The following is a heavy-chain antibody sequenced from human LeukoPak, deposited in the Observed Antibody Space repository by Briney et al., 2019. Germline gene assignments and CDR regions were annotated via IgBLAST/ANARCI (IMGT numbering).Heavy chain of an antibody. J-gene: IGHJ6*03. CDR3: AKMEGQRLYDYCMDV. CDR2: MSGSGYYT. Sequence: GGSLRLSCAASGFAFSNFAMSWVRQAPGKGLEWVSAMSGSGYYTYYVESVKGRFTISRDNSRNTLYLHMNSLRADDTAVYYCAKMEGQRLYDYCMDVWGRGTTVTVSS. V-gene: IGHV3-23*01. D-gene: IGHD3-3*01. CDR1: GFAFSNFA.